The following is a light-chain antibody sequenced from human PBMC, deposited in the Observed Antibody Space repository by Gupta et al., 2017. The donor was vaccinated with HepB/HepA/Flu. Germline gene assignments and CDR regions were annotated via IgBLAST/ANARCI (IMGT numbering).Light chain of an antibody. CDR3: QHQNSYPLT. Sequence: DIQLTQSPSFLSASVGDRVTITCRASQGISSYLVWYQQKPGKAPKLLIYAASSVQSGVPSRFSGSGFGTEFTLTSSSLQPEDFATYYCQHQNSYPLTFGGGTRVEIK. V-gene: IGKV1-9*01. J-gene: IGKJ4*01. CDR1: QGISSY. CDR2: AAS.